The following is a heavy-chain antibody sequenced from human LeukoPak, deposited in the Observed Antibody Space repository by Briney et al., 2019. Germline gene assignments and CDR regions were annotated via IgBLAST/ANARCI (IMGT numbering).Heavy chain of an antibody. CDR2: IIDTGST. J-gene: IGHJ4*02. CDR3: ARGLASGYPPIPFDY. V-gene: IGHV4-34*12. D-gene: IGHD3-3*01. CDR1: GYSISNGYY. Sequence: SETLSLTCTVSGYSISNGYYWTWIRQPPGKCLEWIGEIIDTGSTKYNSSLKSRVTISVDTSKNEFSLNLTSVTAADTAIYYCARGLASGYPPIPFDYWGQGTLVTVSS.